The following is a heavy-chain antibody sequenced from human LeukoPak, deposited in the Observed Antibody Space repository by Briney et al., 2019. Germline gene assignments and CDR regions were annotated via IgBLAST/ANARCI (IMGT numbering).Heavy chain of an antibody. Sequence: GGSLRLSCAASGFTFGTHAMTWVRQAPGKGLEWVSGMRGSGDTTYYADSVKGRFTISRDNSKNTLFLQMNSLRAEDTAVYYCAKLAGVSGWYVYYFDYWGQGTLVTVSS. CDR1: GFTFGTHA. D-gene: IGHD6-19*01. V-gene: IGHV3-23*01. CDR2: MRGSGDTT. CDR3: AKLAGVSGWYVYYFDY. J-gene: IGHJ4*02.